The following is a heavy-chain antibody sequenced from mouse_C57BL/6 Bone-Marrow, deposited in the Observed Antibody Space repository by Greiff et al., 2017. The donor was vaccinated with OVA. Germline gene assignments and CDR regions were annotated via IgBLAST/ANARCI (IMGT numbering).Heavy chain of an antibody. CDR3: ANPPYAMDY. CDR1: GFTFSSYA. CDR2: ISDGGSYT. Sequence: EVHLVESGGGLVKPGGSLKLSCAASGFTFSSYAMSWVRQTPEKRLEWVATISDGGSYTYYPDNVKGRFTISRDNAKNNLYLQMSHLKSEDTAMYYCANPPYAMDYWGQGTSVTVSS. J-gene: IGHJ4*01. V-gene: IGHV5-4*01.